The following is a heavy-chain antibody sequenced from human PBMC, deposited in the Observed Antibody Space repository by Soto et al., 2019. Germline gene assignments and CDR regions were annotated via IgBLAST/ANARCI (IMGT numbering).Heavy chain of an antibody. Sequence: GGSLRLSCAASGFTFSSYAMSWVRQAPGTGLEWVSAISGSGGSTYYADSVKGRFTISRDNSKNTLYLQMNSLRAEDTAVYYCAKDLYSSSSTDYWGQGTLVTVSS. CDR2: ISGSGGST. J-gene: IGHJ4*02. D-gene: IGHD6-6*01. CDR1: GFTFSSYA. V-gene: IGHV3-23*01. CDR3: AKDLYSSSSTDY.